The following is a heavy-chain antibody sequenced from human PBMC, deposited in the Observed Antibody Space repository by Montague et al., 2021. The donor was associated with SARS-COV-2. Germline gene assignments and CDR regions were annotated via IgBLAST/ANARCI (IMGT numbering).Heavy chain of an antibody. CDR1: GGSFSGYY. J-gene: IGHJ6*03. CDR3: ARLRDGVVPSPMLGIGPYFTYYYMDV. D-gene: IGHD2-8*01. V-gene: IGHV4-34*01. CDR2: INHGGST. Sequence: SETLSLTCAVHGGSFSGYYWNWICQRPGKGLEWIGEINHGGSTNYNPSLKNRLPISADTSKNQFSLKLTSVAATDTAVFYCARLRDGVVPSPMLGIGPYFTYYYMDVWGKGTTVTVS.